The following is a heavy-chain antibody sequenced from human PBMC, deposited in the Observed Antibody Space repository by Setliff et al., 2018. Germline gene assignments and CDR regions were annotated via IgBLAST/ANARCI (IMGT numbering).Heavy chain of an antibody. D-gene: IGHD1-26*01. CDR1: GFTFTSSA. Sequence: AASVKVSCKASGFTFTSSAVQWVRQARGQRLEWIGWIVVGSGNTNYAQKFQERVTITRDMSTSTAYMELSSLRSEDTAVYYCAADLGIVGATMPFDYWGQGTLVTVSS. CDR3: AADLGIVGATMPFDY. CDR2: IVVGSGNT. V-gene: IGHV1-58*01. J-gene: IGHJ4*02.